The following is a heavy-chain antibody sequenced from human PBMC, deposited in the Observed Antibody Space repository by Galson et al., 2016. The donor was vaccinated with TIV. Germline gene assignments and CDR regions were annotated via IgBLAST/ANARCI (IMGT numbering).Heavy chain of an antibody. V-gene: IGHV2-5*05. D-gene: IGHD2-2*01. CDR3: AHRYCTRTNCLSAFDV. Sequence: PALVKPTQTLTLTCTFSGFSLSTSGVGVGWIRQPPGKALEWLALIYWDDDKRYGPSLKTRLAITKDTSKNQVVLTMTNMDPVDTATYYCAHRYCTRTNCLSAFDVWGQGTMVTVSS. CDR1: GFSLSTSGVG. J-gene: IGHJ3*01. CDR2: IYWDDDK.